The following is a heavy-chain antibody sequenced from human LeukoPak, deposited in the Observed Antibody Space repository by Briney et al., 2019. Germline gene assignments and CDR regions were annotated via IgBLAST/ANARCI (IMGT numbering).Heavy chain of an antibody. CDR1: GYTFSTYG. Sequence: GASVKVSCKASGYTFSTYGISWVRQAPGQGLEWMGWINPYNDNTNYAQNLQGRVAMTTDTSTNTAYLELRSLRSDDTAVYYCARGSGYNYALDYWGQGTLVTVSS. J-gene: IGHJ4*02. CDR2: INPYNDNT. V-gene: IGHV1-18*01. D-gene: IGHD5-18*01. CDR3: ARGSGYNYALDY.